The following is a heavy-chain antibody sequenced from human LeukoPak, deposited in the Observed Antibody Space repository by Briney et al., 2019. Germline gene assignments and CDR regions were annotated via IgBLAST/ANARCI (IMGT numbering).Heavy chain of an antibody. D-gene: IGHD3-3*01. CDR3: ARVGIILWFDP. J-gene: IGHJ5*02. CDR1: GGSISSGGYY. V-gene: IGHV4-31*03. CDR2: SYYSGST. Sequence: SQTLSLTCTVSGGSISSGGYYWSWIRQHPGKGLEWIGYSYYSGSTYYNPSLKSRVTISVDTSKNQFSLKLSSVTAADTAVYYCARVGIILWFDPWGQGTLVTVSS.